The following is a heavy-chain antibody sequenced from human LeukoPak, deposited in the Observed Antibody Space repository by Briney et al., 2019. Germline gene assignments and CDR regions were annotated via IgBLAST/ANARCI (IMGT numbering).Heavy chain of an antibody. V-gene: IGHV1-69*13. J-gene: IGHJ5*02. CDR3: ARSTNYGDGWFGP. D-gene: IGHD4/OR15-4a*01. CDR2: ILPGLPTP. Sequence: ASVKVSCKSSGGSFSTYTISWVRQAPGQRPEWMGGILPGLPTPSYAQKFQGRVTISADEYTRTAYMELNSLRSDDTAMYYCARSTNYGDGWFGPWGQGTLVTVSS. CDR1: GGSFSTYT.